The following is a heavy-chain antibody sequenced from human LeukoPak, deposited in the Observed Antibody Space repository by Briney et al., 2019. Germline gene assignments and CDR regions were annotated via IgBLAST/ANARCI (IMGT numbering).Heavy chain of an antibody. D-gene: IGHD3-10*01. CDR1: GGSFSGYY. CDR2: INHSGST. J-gene: IGHJ4*02. Sequence: SETLSLTCAVYGGSFSGYYWSWIRQPPGKGLEWIGEINHSGSTNYNPSLKSRVTISVDTSKNQFSLKLSSVTAADTAVYYCARFGITMVRGVGFDYWGQGTLVTVSS. V-gene: IGHV4-34*01. CDR3: ARFGITMVRGVGFDY.